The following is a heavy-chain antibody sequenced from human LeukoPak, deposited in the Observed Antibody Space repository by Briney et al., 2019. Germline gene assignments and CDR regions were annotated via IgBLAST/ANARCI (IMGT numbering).Heavy chain of an antibody. CDR2: INSDGSST. CDR1: GFTFSSYW. D-gene: IGHD4-11*01. CDR3: AKDGGYSNYFDY. J-gene: IGHJ4*02. Sequence: PGGSLRLSCAASGFTFSSYWMHWVRQAPGKGLVWVSRINSDGSSTSYADSVKGRFTISRDNAKNSLYLQMNSLRAEDTALYYCAKDGGYSNYFDYWGQGTLVTVSS. V-gene: IGHV3-74*01.